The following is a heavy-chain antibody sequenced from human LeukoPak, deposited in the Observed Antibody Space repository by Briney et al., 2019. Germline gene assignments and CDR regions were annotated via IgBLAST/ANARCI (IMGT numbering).Heavy chain of an antibody. CDR1: GFTFSSHD. CDR3: AREGYQLSGYYYYGMDV. V-gene: IGHV3-33*01. D-gene: IGHD2-2*01. J-gene: IGHJ6*02. Sequence: PGRSLRLSCATSGFTFSSHDMHWVRQAPGKGLEWVAVISYEGSNEYYADSVKGRFTVSRDNYKNTLYLQMNTVRAEDTAVYYCAREGYQLSGYYYYGMDVWGQGTTVTVSS. CDR2: ISYEGSNE.